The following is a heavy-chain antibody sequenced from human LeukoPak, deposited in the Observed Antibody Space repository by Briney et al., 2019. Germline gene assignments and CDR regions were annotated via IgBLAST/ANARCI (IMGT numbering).Heavy chain of an antibody. CDR3: ARGEYVWGSYRPQYYFDY. J-gene: IGHJ4*02. CDR2: INHSGST. CDR1: GGSFSGYY. D-gene: IGHD3-16*02. Sequence: SETLSLTCAVYGGSFSGYYWSWIRQPPGKGLEWIGEINHSGSTNYNPSLKSRVTISVDTSKNQSSLKLSSVTAADTAVYYCARGEYVWGSYRPQYYFDYWGQGTLVTVSS. V-gene: IGHV4-34*01.